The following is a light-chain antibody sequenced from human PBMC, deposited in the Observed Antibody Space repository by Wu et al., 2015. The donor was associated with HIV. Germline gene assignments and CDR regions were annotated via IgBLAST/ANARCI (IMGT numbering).Light chain of an antibody. CDR1: QSVSSY. CDR3: QQRSNWPPHFA. CDR2: DAS. V-gene: IGKV3-11*01. J-gene: IGKJ1*01. Sequence: EIVLTQSPATLSLSPGERATLSCRASQSVSSYLAWYQQKPGQAPRLLIYDASNRATGIPARFSGSGSGTDFTLTISSLEPEDFAVYYCQQRSNWPPHFAFG.